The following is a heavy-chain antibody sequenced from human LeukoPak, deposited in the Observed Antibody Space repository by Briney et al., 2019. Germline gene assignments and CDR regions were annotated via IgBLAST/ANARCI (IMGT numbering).Heavy chain of an antibody. J-gene: IGHJ4*02. CDR2: IYYGGST. V-gene: IGHV4-59*02. D-gene: IGHD1-26*01. Sequence: SETLSLTCTVSGGSVSSYYWNWIRQPPGKGLEWIGYIYYGGSTNYNPSPRCRVTISVDTSKNQFSLKLSSVTAADTAVYYCARGWASGSYYNYWGQGTLVTVSS. CDR1: GGSVSSYY. CDR3: ARGWASGSYYNY.